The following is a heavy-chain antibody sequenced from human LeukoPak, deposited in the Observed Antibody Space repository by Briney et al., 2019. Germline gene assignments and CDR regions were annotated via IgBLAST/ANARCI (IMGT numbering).Heavy chain of an antibody. CDR2: INPKSGRT. CDR3: ARGRSGLAAAGTYDY. Sequence: ASVKVSCKASGYTFTSSDINWVRQATGQGLEWMGWINPKSGRTGYAKKFQARVSMTMNTSISTAYMEVSSPRFGDTAVYYCARGRSGLAAAGTYDYWGQGTLITVSS. J-gene: IGHJ4*02. D-gene: IGHD6-13*01. CDR1: GYTFTSSD. V-gene: IGHV1-8*01.